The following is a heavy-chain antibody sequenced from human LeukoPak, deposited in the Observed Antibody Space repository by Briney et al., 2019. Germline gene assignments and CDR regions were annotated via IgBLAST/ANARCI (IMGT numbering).Heavy chain of an antibody. CDR3: AREADDGVYYFDY. V-gene: IGHV3-9*01. J-gene: IGHJ4*02. CDR2: ISWNSGSV. Sequence: PGGSLRLSCAASGFTFDDYAMHWVRQAPGKGLEWVSGISWNSGSVGYADSVKGRFTISRDNAKNLLYLQMNSLIAEDTAVYFCAREADDGVYYFDYWGQGILVTVSS. CDR1: GFTFDDYA. D-gene: IGHD5-24*01.